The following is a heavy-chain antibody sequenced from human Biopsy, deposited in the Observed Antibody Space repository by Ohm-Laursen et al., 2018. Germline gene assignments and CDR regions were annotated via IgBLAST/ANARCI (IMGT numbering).Heavy chain of an antibody. J-gene: IGHJ4*02. CDR2: INSMFGTT. Sequence: SVKVSCKSSGGTFSSFGISWVRQAPGQGLEWMGEINSMFGTTNYAQTFQGRVTITADESTSTAYMEVSSLRSEDTAVYYCAKRGVERGRPLAYWGQGTLVTVSP. CDR3: AKRGVERGRPLAY. CDR1: GGTFSSFG. D-gene: IGHD1-1*01. V-gene: IGHV1-69*13.